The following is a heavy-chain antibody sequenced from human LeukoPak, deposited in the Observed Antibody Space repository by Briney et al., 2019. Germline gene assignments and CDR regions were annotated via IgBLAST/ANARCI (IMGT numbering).Heavy chain of an antibody. CDR3: ARERFFSSGWYMSRGVVDV. CDR1: GYTLTELS. V-gene: IGHV1-24*01. CDR2: FDPEDGET. Sequence: ASVKVSCKVSGYTLTELSMHWVRQAPGKGLEWMGGFDPEDGETIYAQKFQGRVTMTEDTSTDTAYMELSRLRSDDTAVYYCARERFFSSGWYMSRGVVDVWGKGTTVTISS. J-gene: IGHJ6*04. D-gene: IGHD6-19*01.